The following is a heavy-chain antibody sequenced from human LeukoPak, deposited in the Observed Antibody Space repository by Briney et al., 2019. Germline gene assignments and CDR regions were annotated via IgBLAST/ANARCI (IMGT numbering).Heavy chain of an antibody. CDR3: ARGRRLLWFGQLRDQRFNWFDP. Sequence: PSETLSLTCTVSGGSISNYYWNWIRQTPGKGLEWIGEINHSGTTNYNPSLKSRVTISGDTSKNHFSLKPSSVTAADTAVYYCARGRRLLWFGQLRDQRFNWFDPWGQGTLVTVSS. CDR2: INHSGTT. D-gene: IGHD3-10*01. J-gene: IGHJ5*02. CDR1: GGSISNYY. V-gene: IGHV4-34*01.